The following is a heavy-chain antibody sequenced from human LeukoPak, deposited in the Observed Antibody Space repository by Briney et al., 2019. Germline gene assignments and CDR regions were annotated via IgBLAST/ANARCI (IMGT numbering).Heavy chain of an antibody. V-gene: IGHV4-59*08. CDR1: GGSISSYY. J-gene: IGHJ5*02. Sequence: PSETLSLTCTVSGGSISSYYWSWIRQPPGKGLEWIGYIYYSGSTNYNPSLKSRVTISVDTSKNQFSLKLSSVTAADTAVCYCARGRQWLVLMGSYNWFDPWGQGTLVTVSS. CDR2: IYYSGST. D-gene: IGHD6-19*01. CDR3: ARGRQWLVLMGSYNWFDP.